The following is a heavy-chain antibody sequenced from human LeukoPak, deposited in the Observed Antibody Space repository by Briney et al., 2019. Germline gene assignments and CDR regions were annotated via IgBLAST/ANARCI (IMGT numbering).Heavy chain of an antibody. V-gene: IGHV5-51*01. J-gene: IGHJ4*02. CDR3: ARLGSSSGTLDY. D-gene: IGHD3-10*01. CDR2: IYPGDSDT. CDR1: GYTFSIYW. Sequence: ESLKISCKGSGYTFSIYWIGWVRQMPGKGLEWMGIIYPGDSDTTYSPSFQGQVTISADKSISTAYLQWSSLKASDTAMYYCARLGSSSGTLDYWGQGTLVSVSS.